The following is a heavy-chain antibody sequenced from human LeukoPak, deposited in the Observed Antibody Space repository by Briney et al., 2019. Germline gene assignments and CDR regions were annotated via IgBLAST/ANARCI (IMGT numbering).Heavy chain of an antibody. Sequence: ASVKVSCKASGYTFTSYYMDWVRQAPGQGREGMGIINPSGGSTSYAQKVQGRVTMTRDMSTSTVYMELSSLRSEDTAVYYCAREWEPPDAFDIWGQGTMVTVSS. CDR1: GYTFTSYY. CDR3: AREWEPPDAFDI. CDR2: INPSGGST. J-gene: IGHJ3*02. D-gene: IGHD1-26*01. V-gene: IGHV1-46*01.